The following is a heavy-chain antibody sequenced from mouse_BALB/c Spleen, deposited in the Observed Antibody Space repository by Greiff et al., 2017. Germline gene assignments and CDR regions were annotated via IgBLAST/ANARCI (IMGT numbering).Heavy chain of an antibody. CDR2: ISDGGSYT. CDR3: ARAYGNYFDY. D-gene: IGHD2-10*02. J-gene: IGHJ2*01. V-gene: IGHV5-4*02. Sequence: LVESGGGLVKPGGSLKLSCAASGFTFSDYYMYWVRQTPEKRLEWVATISDGGSYTYYPDSVKGRFTISRDNAKNNLYLQMSSLKSEDTAMYYCARAYGNYFDYWGQGTTLTVSS. CDR1: GFTFSDYY.